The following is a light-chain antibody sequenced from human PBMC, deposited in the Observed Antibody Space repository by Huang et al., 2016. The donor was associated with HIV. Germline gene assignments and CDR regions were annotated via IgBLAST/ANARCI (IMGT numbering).Light chain of an antibody. V-gene: IGKV1-27*01. CDR1: QDIDNF. CDR3: QGYDSAPRA. J-gene: IGKJ1*01. Sequence: DIQMTQSPSSLSASPGVRVTLSCRANQDIDNFLAWYQHKPGGVPRLLIYGASTLQSGVPSRFSGRGSGTDFTLTITSFQPDDVATYYCQGYDSAPRAFGQGTKVEI. CDR2: GAS.